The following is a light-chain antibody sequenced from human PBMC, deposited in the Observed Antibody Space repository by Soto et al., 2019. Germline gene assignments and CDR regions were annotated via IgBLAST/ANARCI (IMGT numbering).Light chain of an antibody. CDR1: QSVSSN. V-gene: IGKV3-15*01. CDR3: QQYNNWPPWT. Sequence: EIGMSQSPATLSVSTGGRATLSCRASQSVSSNLAWYQQKPGQAPRLLIYGASTRATGIPARFSGSGSGTEFTLTISSLQSEDFAVYYCQQYNNWPPWTFGQGTKV. CDR2: GAS. J-gene: IGKJ1*01.